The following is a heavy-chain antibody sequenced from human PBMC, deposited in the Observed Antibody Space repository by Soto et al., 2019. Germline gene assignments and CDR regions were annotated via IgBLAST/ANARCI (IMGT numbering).Heavy chain of an antibody. CDR2: IYYSGST. CDR3: ARETYDYGSGSYYYPYYYYGMDV. V-gene: IGHV4-31*03. J-gene: IGHJ6*02. Sequence: QVQLQESGPGLVKPSQTLSFTCTVSGGSISSGGYYWSWIRQHPGKGLEWIGYIYYSGSTYYNPSLKSRVTISVDTSKNQFSLKLSSVTAADTAVYYCARETYDYGSGSYYYPYYYYGMDVWGQGTTVTVSS. CDR1: GGSISSGGYY. D-gene: IGHD3-10*01.